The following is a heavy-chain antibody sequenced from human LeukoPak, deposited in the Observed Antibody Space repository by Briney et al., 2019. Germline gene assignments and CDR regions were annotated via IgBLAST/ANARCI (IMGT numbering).Heavy chain of an antibody. CDR3: AKALCSGGTCYRFDY. CDR2: ISGSGGST. Sequence: GGSLRLSCAASGFTFGTYWMNWVRQAPGKGLEWVSAISGSGGSTYSADSVKGRFTISRDNSKNTLYLQMNSLRAEDTAVYYCAKALCSGGTCYRFDYWGQGTLVTVSS. CDR1: GFTFGTYW. D-gene: IGHD2-15*01. V-gene: IGHV3-23*01. J-gene: IGHJ4*02.